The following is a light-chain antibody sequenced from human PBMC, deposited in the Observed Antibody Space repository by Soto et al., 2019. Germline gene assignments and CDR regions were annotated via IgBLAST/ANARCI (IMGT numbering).Light chain of an antibody. V-gene: IGLV2-8*01. CDR2: EVN. J-gene: IGLJ1*01. CDR1: SSDVGGYNY. CDR3: ASYTNSGSYV. Sequence: QSALTQPPSASGSPGQSVTISCTGTSSDVGGYNYVSWYQHHPGKAPKLMLYEVNKRPSGVPDRFSGSKSGNTASLTVSGLQAEDEADYYCASYTNSGSYVFGSGTKLTVL.